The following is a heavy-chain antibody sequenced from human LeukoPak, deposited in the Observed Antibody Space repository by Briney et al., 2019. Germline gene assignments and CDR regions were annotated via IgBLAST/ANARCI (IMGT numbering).Heavy chain of an antibody. V-gene: IGHV1-3*01. CDR1: GYTFTSYA. D-gene: IGHD5-12*01. CDR3: ARSQWLRDARPDYYYYGMDV. CDR2: INAGNGNT. Sequence: GASVKVSCKASGYTFTSYAMHWVRQAPGQRLEWMGWINAGNGNTKYSQKFQGRVTITRDTSASTAYMELSSLRSEDTAVYYCARSQWLRDARPDYYYYGMDVWGQGTTVTVSS. J-gene: IGHJ6*02.